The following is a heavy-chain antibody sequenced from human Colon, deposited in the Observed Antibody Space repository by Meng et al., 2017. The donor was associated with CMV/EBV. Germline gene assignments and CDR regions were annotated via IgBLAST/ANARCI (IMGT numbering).Heavy chain of an antibody. CDR3: AAYYDSSGANAFDI. CDR2: IRYDGSNK. D-gene: IGHD3-22*01. V-gene: IGHV3-30*02. Sequence: GESLKISCAASGFTFSSYGMHWVRQAPGKGLEWVAFIRYDGSNKYYADSVKGRFTISRDNAKNSLYLQMNSLRAEDTAVYYCAAYYDSSGANAFDIWGQGTMVTVSS. CDR1: GFTFSSYG. J-gene: IGHJ3*02.